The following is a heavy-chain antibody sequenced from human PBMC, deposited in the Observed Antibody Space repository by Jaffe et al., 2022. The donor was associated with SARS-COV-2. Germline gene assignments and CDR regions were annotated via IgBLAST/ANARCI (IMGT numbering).Heavy chain of an antibody. CDR3: TRGLRRTAELDY. Sequence: QVRLQESGPGLVKSSETLSLTCSVSGYSITSDYFWGWIRQPPGKGLEWISSIYHSGTTYYYHTDSTYYNPSLRSRVTISVDTSKNQFSLKLTSVTAADTAIYYCTRGLRRTAELDYWGQGTLITVSS. D-gene: IGHD4-17*01. J-gene: IGHJ4*02. CDR1: GYSITSDYF. V-gene: IGHV4-38-2*02. CDR2: IYHSGTTYYYHTDST.